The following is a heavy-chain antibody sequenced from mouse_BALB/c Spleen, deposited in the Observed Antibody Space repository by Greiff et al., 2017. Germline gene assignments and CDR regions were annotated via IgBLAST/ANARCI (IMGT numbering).Heavy chain of an antibody. V-gene: IGHV5-17*02. Sequence: EVQVVESGGGLVQPGGSRKLSCAASGFTFSSFGMHWVRQAPEKGLEWVAYISSGSSTNYYADTVKGRFTISRDNPKNTLFLQMTSLRSEDTAMYYCAREVDYYAMDYWGQGTSVTVSS. CDR1: GFTFSSFG. CDR3: AREVDYYAMDY. CDR2: ISSGSSTN. J-gene: IGHJ4*01.